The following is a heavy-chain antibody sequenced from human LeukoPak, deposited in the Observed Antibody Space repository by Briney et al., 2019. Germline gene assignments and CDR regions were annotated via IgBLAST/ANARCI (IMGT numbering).Heavy chain of an antibody. CDR1: GFTFSSYS. V-gene: IGHV3-21*01. CDR3: AKDIAVAEDLDY. Sequence: GGSLRLSCAASGFTFSSYSMNWVRQAPGKGLEWVSSISSSSSYIYYADSVKGRSTISRDNAKNSLYLQMNSLRAEDTAVYYSAKDIAVAEDLDYWGQGTLVTVSS. D-gene: IGHD6-19*01. J-gene: IGHJ4*02. CDR2: ISSSSSYI.